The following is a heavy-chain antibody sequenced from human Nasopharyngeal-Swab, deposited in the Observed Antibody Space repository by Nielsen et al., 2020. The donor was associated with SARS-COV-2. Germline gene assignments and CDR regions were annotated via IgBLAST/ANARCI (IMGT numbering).Heavy chain of an antibody. V-gene: IGHV1-2*02. CDR1: GYTFTGYY. Sequence: ASVKVSCKASGYTFTGYYMHWVRQAPGQGLEWMGWINPNSGGTNYAQKFQGRVTMTRDTSISTAYMELSRLRSDDTAVYYCAREIGIAVAGTLYYYGMDVWGQGTTVTVSS. D-gene: IGHD6-19*01. CDR2: INPNSGGT. CDR3: AREIGIAVAGTLYYYGMDV. J-gene: IGHJ6*02.